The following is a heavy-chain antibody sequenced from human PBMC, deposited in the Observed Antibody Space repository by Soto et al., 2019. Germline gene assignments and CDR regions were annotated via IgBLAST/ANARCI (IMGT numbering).Heavy chain of an antibody. J-gene: IGHJ4*02. CDR1: GFTFTSSA. CDR3: AADRGSYYVIFDY. V-gene: IGHV1-58*01. D-gene: IGHD1-26*01. CDR2: IVVSSGNT. Sequence: ASVKVSCKASGFTFTSSAVQWVRQARGQRLEWIGWIVVSSGNTNYAQKFQERVTITRDMSTSTAYMELSSLRSEATAVYYCAADRGSYYVIFDYWGQGTLVTVS.